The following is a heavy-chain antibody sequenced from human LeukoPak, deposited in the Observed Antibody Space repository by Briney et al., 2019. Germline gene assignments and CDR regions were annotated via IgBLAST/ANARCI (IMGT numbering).Heavy chain of an antibody. CDR3: TRVKRGFLEWLLSNY. CDR1: GFTFGDYA. CDR2: IRSKAYGGTT. D-gene: IGHD3-3*01. J-gene: IGHJ4*02. Sequence: QPGRSLRLSCTASGFTFGDYAMSWVRQAPGKGLEWVGFIRSKAYGGTTEYAASAKGRFTISRDDSKSIAYLQMNSLKTEDTAVYYCTRVKRGFLEWLLSNYWGQGTLVTVSS. V-gene: IGHV3-49*04.